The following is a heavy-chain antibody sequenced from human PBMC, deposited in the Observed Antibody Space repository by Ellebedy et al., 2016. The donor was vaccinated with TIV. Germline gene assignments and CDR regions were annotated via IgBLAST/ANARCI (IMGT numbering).Heavy chain of an antibody. J-gene: IGHJ4*02. CDR1: GGSISSSNYY. V-gene: IGHV4-39*01. CDR3: ARHSAVTRGYFDY. D-gene: IGHD4-17*01. CDR2: IYYSGST. Sequence: MPSETLSLTCTVPGGSISSSNYYWGWIRQPPGKGLEWIGSIYYSGSTYYNPSLRSRVTISVDTSKNQIPLKLSSVTAADTAVYYCARHSAVTRGYFDYWGQGTLVTVSS.